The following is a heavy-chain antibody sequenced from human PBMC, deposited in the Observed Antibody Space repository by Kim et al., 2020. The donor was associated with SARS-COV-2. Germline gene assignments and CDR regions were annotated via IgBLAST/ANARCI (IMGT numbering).Heavy chain of an antibody. CDR1: GGTFSSYA. Sequence: SVKVSCKASGGTFSSYAISWVRQAPGQGLEWMGGIIPIFGTANYAQKFQGRVTITADESTSTAYMELSSLRSEDTAVYYCARDEHSSGYNYYYGMDVWGQGTTVTVSS. CDR3: ARDEHSSGYNYYYGMDV. V-gene: IGHV1-69*13. CDR2: IIPIFGTA. J-gene: IGHJ6*02. D-gene: IGHD3-22*01.